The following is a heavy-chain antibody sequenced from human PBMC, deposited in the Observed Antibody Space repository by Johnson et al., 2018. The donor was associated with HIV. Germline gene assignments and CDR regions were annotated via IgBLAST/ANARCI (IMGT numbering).Heavy chain of an antibody. Sequence: QVQLVESGGGLVQPGGSLRLSCAASGFTVSSNYMNWVRQAPGKGLAWVAVISYDGSNKYYADSVKGRFTISRDNAKNTLYLQMNSLRAEDTAVYYCARAWSLGAFDIWGQGTMVTVSS. CDR2: ISYDGSNK. CDR3: ARAWSLGAFDI. D-gene: IGHD2-15*01. CDR1: GFTVSSNY. J-gene: IGHJ3*02. V-gene: IGHV3-30-3*01.